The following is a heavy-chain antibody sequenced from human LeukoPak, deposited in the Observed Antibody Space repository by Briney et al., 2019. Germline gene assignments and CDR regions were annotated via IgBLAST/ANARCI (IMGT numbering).Heavy chain of an antibody. CDR3: SSYGYQDMDAFDI. D-gene: IGHD5-18*01. J-gene: IGHJ3*02. V-gene: IGHV3-30-3*01. Sequence: GGSLRLSCAASGFTFSDYYMSWIRQAPGKGLEWVAVISYDGSNKYYADSVKGRFTISRDNSKNTLYLQMNSLRAEDTAVYYCSSYGYQDMDAFDIWGQGTMVTVSS. CDR1: GFTFSDYY. CDR2: ISYDGSNK.